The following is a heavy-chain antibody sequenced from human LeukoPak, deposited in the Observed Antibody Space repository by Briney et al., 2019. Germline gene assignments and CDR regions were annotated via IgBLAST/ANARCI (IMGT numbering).Heavy chain of an antibody. CDR3: ARGPNYYDPNWFDP. D-gene: IGHD3-22*01. J-gene: IGHJ5*02. CDR2: IYHSGST. V-gene: IGHV4-30-2*01. CDR1: GGSISSGGYY. Sequence: SETLSLTCTVSGGSISSGGYYWSWIRQHPGKGLEWIGYIYHSGSTYYNPSLKSRVTISVDRSKNQFSLKLSSVTAADTAVYYCARGPNYYDPNWFDPWGQGTLVTVSS.